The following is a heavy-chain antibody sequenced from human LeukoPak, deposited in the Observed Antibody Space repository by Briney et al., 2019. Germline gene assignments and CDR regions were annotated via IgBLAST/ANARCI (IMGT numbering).Heavy chain of an antibody. Sequence: ASVKVSCKASGYTFTSYAMNWVRQAPGQGLEWMGWINTNTGNPTYAQGFTGRFVFSLDTSVCTAYLQISSLKAEDTAVYYCARGGDGYNDADFDYWGQGTLVTVSS. J-gene: IGHJ4*02. V-gene: IGHV7-4-1*02. CDR3: ARGGDGYNDADFDY. CDR2: INTNTGNP. D-gene: IGHD5-24*01. CDR1: GYTFTSYA.